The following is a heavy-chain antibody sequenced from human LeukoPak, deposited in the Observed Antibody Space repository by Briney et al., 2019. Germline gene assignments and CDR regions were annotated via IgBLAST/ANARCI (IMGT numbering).Heavy chain of an antibody. CDR3: ARGLLLWFGELLGWFDP. CDR2: INHSGST. D-gene: IGHD3-10*01. V-gene: IGHV4-34*01. Sequence: SETLSLTCAVYGGSFSGYYWSWIRQPPGKGLEGIGEINHSGSTYYNPSLKSRVTISVDTSKNQFSLKLSSVTAADTAVYYCARGLLLWFGELLGWFDPWGQGTLVTVSS. J-gene: IGHJ5*02. CDR1: GGSFSGYY.